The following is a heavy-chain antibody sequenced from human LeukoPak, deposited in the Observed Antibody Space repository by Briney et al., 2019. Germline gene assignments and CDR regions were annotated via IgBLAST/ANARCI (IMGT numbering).Heavy chain of an antibody. CDR2: IYYSGST. J-gene: IGHJ4*02. Sequence: SETLSLTCTVSGGSISSYYWSWIRQPPGKGLEWIGYIYYSGSTNYNPSLKSRVTISVDTSKNQFSLKLSSVTAADTAVYYCARAPNWGYYFDYWGQGTLVTVSS. V-gene: IGHV4-59*01. CDR3: ARAPNWGYYFDY. D-gene: IGHD7-27*01. CDR1: GGSISSYY.